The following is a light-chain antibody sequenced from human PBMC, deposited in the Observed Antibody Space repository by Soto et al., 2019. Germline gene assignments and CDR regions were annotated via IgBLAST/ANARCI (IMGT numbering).Light chain of an antibody. V-gene: IGKV3-20*01. CDR2: GAS. Sequence: EIVLTQSPGILSLSPGERATLSCRASQSVSNDFLAWYQQKPGQAPRLLIYGASTRATDVPDRFSGSGSGEDFTLSISRLEPEDFAVYYCQQYGSSPPSTFGPGTKVDIK. CDR3: QQYGSSPPST. CDR1: QSVSNDF. J-gene: IGKJ3*01.